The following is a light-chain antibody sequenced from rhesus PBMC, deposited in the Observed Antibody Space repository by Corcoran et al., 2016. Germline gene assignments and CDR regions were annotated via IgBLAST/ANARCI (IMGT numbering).Light chain of an antibody. CDR3: GSSRSGSTYI. J-gene: IGLJ1*01. Sequence: QSALTQPPSVSKSLGRSVTISCTGTSSDIGGYNGVYWYQQHPGTAPRLLIYEVSKRPSGVSDRFSGSKSGNTASLTISGLQAEDAADYYCGSSRSGSTYIFGAGTRLTVL. CDR2: EVS. V-gene: IGLV2-38*01. CDR1: SSDIGGYNG.